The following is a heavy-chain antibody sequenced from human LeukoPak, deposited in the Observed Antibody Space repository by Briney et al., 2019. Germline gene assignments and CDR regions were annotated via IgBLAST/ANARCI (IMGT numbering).Heavy chain of an antibody. Sequence: AGGSLRLSCAASGFIFGDYNMNWVRQAPGKGLEWVSSISSSSSYIYYADSVEGRFTISRDNAKNSLYLQMNSLRAEDTAVYYCARDPDYYDSSVHFDYWGQGTLVTVSS. V-gene: IGHV3-21*01. J-gene: IGHJ4*02. CDR1: GFIFGDYN. D-gene: IGHD3-22*01. CDR2: ISSSSSYI. CDR3: ARDPDYYDSSVHFDY.